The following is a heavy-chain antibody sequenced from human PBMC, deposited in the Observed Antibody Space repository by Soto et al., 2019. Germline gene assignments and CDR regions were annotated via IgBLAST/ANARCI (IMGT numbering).Heavy chain of an antibody. J-gene: IGHJ4*02. CDR2: INDDGIST. Sequence: PVGSLRLSCAASGFTFSMYWMHWVRQVPGKGPEWVSRINDDGISTNYADSVKGRFTISRDNAKNTLYLQMNALRVEDTAVYYCTRGPRSTSTGTGAFWGQGTLVTAPQ. D-gene: IGHD1-1*01. CDR1: GFTFSMYW. CDR3: TRGPRSTSTGTGAF. V-gene: IGHV3-74*01.